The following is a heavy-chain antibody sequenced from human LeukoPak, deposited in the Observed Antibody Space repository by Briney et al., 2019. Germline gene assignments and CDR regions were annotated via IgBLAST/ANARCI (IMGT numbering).Heavy chain of an antibody. CDR2: ISWDGGST. V-gene: IGHV3-43D*03. D-gene: IGHD1/OR15-1a*01. CDR1: GFTFDDYA. CDR3: AKDIGITGTHDAFDI. Sequence: GGSLRLSCAVSGFTFDDYAMHWVRQAPGKGLEWVSLISWDGGSTYYADSVKGRFTISRDNSKNSLYLQMNSLRAEDTALYYCAKDIGITGTHDAFDIWGQGTMVTVSS. J-gene: IGHJ3*02.